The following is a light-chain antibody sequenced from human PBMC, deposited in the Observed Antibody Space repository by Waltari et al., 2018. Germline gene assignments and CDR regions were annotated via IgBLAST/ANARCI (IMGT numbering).Light chain of an antibody. V-gene: IGKV1-8*01. J-gene: IGKJ1*01. CDR1: QGLSTN. CDR3: QQSYSYPRT. Sequence: AIRLNQSPSSFSASTGDSVPIACRASQGLSTNVAWYQQKPGKAPKLLIDGASTLDSGVPSRFSGSGSGTDFTLTISSLQSEDFGSYYYQQSYSYPRTFGQGTKVEIK. CDR2: GAS.